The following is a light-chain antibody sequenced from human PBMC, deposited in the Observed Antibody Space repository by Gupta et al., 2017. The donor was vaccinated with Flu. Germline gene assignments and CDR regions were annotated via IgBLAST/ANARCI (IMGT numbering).Light chain of an antibody. CDR2: WAS. V-gene: IGKV4-1*01. CDR3: QQYYSTPIT. J-gene: IGKJ5*01. Sequence: SLGERATINGKSSQSVLYSSNNKNYLAWYQQKPGQPPKLLIYWASTRESGVPDRFSGSGSGTDFTLTISSLQAEDVAVYYCQQYYSTPITFGQGTRLEIK. CDR1: QSVLYSSNNKNY.